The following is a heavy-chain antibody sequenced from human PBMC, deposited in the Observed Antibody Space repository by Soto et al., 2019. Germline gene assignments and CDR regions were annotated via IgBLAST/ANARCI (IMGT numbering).Heavy chain of an antibody. CDR1: GGSIISGVYS. Sequence: QLQLQESGSGLVKPSETLSLTCGVSGGSIISGVYSWSWIRQSPGKGLGWIGYIYQSGSAFYNPSLGGRVTLSIDRSKNQFSPKLSSLTAADTAVYACARTLRVCSAGSCSGGFDPWGQGTLVTVAS. CDR3: ARTLRVCSAGSCSGGFDP. D-gene: IGHD2-15*01. J-gene: IGHJ5*02. V-gene: IGHV4-30-2*06. CDR2: IYQSGSA.